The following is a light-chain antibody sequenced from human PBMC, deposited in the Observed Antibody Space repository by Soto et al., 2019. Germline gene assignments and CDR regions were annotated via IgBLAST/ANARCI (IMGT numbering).Light chain of an antibody. CDR2: VGS. V-gene: IGKV2-28*01. J-gene: IGKJ1*01. CDR1: QSLLHSNGYNY. CDR3: MQALQTPT. Sequence: ILMTQTPLSLSIIPVQTASISCGSSQSLLHSNGYNYLDWYLQKPVQSPQVLIYVGSNRASGVPDRFSGSGSGTDFTLKISRVEAEDVGVYYCMQALQTPTFGQGTKVDIK.